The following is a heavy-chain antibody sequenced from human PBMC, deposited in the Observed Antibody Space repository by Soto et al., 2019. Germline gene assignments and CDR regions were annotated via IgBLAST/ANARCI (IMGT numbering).Heavy chain of an antibody. Sequence: QVQLVQSGAEVKKPGSSVKVSGKASGGTFSSYAISGVRQAPGQGLGWMGGIIPIFGTANYAQKFQGRVTITADESTSTAYMELSSLRSEDTAVYYCARVHYSGYDLHGMDVWGQGTTVTVSS. D-gene: IGHD5-12*01. V-gene: IGHV1-69*01. CDR3: ARVHYSGYDLHGMDV. CDR2: IIPIFGTA. CDR1: GGTFSSYA. J-gene: IGHJ6*02.